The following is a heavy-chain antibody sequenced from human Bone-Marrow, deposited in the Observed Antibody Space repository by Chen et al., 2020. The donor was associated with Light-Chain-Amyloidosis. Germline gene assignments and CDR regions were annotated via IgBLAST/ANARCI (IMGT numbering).Heavy chain of an antibody. CDR2: IYRGGTT. CDR1: GFAVSDNY. V-gene: IGHV3-53*01. Sequence: EVQLVESGGGLIQPGGSLRLSCAASGFAVSDNYMSWVRQAPGKGLEWVSLIYRGGTTYYADSVKGRFTITRDNSKNTLYLQMNSLGADDSAVYYCARDPEISSGGFDLWGRGTLVTVSS. D-gene: IGHD6-25*01. CDR3: ARDPEISSGGFDL. J-gene: IGHJ2*01.